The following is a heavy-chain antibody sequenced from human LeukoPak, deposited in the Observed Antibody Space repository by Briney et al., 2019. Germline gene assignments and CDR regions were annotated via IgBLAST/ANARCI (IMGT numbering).Heavy chain of an antibody. CDR2: KYHSGST. CDR1: GYSISSGYY. D-gene: IGHD1-14*01. V-gene: IGHV4-38-2*02. Sequence: SGTLSLTCAVSGYSISSGYYWGWIRQPPGKGLEWIASKYHSGSTYYNPSLKSRVTISVDKSKNQFSLKLSSLTAADTAVYYCARDGSTGYFDYWGQGTLVTASS. CDR3: ARDGSTGYFDY. J-gene: IGHJ4*02.